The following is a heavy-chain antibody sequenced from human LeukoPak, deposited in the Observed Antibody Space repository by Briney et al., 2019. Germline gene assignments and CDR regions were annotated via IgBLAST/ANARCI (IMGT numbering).Heavy chain of an antibody. V-gene: IGHV3-23*01. CDR2: ISGSGGST. Sequence: PGGSLRLSCVASEFTFSSYAMSWVRQAPGKGLEWVSAISGSGGSTYYADSVKGRFAISRDNSKNTLYLQMNSLRAEDTAVYYCARDRYDFWSGYLYYFDYWGQGTLVTVSS. J-gene: IGHJ4*02. D-gene: IGHD3-3*01. CDR1: EFTFSSYA. CDR3: ARDRYDFWSGYLYYFDY.